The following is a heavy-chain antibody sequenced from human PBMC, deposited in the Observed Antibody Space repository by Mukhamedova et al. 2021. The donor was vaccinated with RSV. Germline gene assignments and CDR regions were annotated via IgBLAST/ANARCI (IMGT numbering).Heavy chain of an antibody. CDR2: IRSKDFGETT. CDR3: VRGSPSPISYYFDV. J-gene: IGHJ6*03. D-gene: IGHD2-21*01. V-gene: IGHV3-49*02. Sequence: GLEWVGLIRSKDFGETTEYAASVRGTFTISKDDSKTIAYLRMDSLKTEDTAAPYCVRGSPSPISYYFDVWGKGTTVT.